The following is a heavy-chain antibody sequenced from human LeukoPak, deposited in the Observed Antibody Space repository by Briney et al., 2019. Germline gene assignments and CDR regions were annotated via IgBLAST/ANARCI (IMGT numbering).Heavy chain of an antibody. J-gene: IGHJ2*01. D-gene: IGHD4-23*01. CDR2: THYSGTT. Sequence: SETLSLTCAVSDGSISTFYWSWIRQPPGKGLEWIGYTHYSGTTYYNPSLKSRVTMSVNTSKHQFSLEMTSVTAADTAVYYCARVNLEQLLYWYFDLWGRGTLVTVSS. CDR1: DGSISTFY. V-gene: IGHV4-59*01. CDR3: ARVNLEQLLYWYFDL.